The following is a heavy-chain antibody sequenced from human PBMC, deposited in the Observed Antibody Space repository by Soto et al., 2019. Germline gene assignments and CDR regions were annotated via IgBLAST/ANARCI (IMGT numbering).Heavy chain of an antibody. CDR1: GGTFSSYA. J-gene: IGHJ6*02. CDR2: IIPIFGTA. CDR3: AREGPNGPVRRGYGMDV. Sequence: QVQLVQSGAEVKKPGSSVKVSCKASGGTFSSYAISWVRQAPGQGLEWMGGIIPIFGTANYAQKFQGRVTITADESTSTAYMERSSLRSEDTAVYYCAREGPNGPVRRGYGMDVWCQGTTVTVSS. D-gene: IGHD2-2*01. V-gene: IGHV1-69*01.